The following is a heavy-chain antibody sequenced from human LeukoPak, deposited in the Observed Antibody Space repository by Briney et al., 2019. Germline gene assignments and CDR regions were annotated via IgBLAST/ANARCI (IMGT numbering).Heavy chain of an antibody. J-gene: IGHJ4*02. V-gene: IGHV3-15*01. Sequence: PGGSLRLSCAASGFTFSNAWMSWVRQAPGKGLEWVGRIKSKTDGGTTDYAAPVKGRFTISRDDSKNTLYLQMNSLKTEDTAVYYCAKTGNPATGDYWGQGTLVTVSS. D-gene: IGHD1-1*01. CDR2: IKSKTDGGTT. CDR3: AKTGNPATGDY. CDR1: GFTFSNAW.